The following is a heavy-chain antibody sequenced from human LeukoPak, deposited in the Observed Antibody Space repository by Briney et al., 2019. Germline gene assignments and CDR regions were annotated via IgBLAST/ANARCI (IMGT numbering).Heavy chain of an antibody. CDR3: ARGYSGSYGRFDY. D-gene: IGHD1-26*01. J-gene: IGHJ4*02. V-gene: IGHV4-59*01. CDR2: IYYSGST. Sequence: SETLSLTCTVSGGSISSYYWSWIRLPPGKGLEWIGYIYYSGSTSYNPSLKSRVTISVDTSKNQFSLKLSSVTAADTAVYYCARGYSGSYGRFDYWGQGTLVTVSS. CDR1: GGSISSYY.